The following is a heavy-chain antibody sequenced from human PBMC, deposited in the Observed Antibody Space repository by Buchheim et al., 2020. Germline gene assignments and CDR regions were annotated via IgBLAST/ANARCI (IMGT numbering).Heavy chain of an antibody. D-gene: IGHD3-9*01. J-gene: IGHJ6*02. CDR2: ISSSSSYI. CDR3: ARVGGDYDILTGYYQRYGMDV. V-gene: IGHV3-21*01. Sequence: EVQLVESGGGLVKPGGSLRLSCAASGFTFSSYSMNWVRQAPGKGLEWVSSISSSSSYIYYADSVKGRFTISSDNAKHSLYLQMNSLRAEDTAVYYCARVGGDYDILTGYYQRYGMDVWGQGTT. CDR1: GFTFSSYS.